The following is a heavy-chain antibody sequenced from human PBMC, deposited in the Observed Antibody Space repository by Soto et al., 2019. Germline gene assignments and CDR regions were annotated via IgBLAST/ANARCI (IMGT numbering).Heavy chain of an antibody. CDR1: VFICRTYG. V-gene: IGHV3-30*18. D-gene: IGHD2-15*01. CDR3: ANGRYSSPPGMDV. CDR2: ILNDGSSE. J-gene: IGHJ6*02. Sequence: GPLRLSGAASVFICRTYGMHWVRQAPGKGLEWVALILNDGSSEYYADSVKGRFTISRDNSKNMLYLQMNSLRVEDTAMYYCANGRYSSPPGMDVWGQGTTVTVSS.